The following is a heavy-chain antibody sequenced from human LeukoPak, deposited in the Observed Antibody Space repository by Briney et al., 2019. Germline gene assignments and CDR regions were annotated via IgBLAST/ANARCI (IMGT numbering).Heavy chain of an antibody. J-gene: IGHJ4*02. V-gene: IGHV3-7*03. CDR2: IKQDGSEK. D-gene: IGHD6-19*01. CDR3: ARAVAGTNIDY. Sequence: GGSLRLSCAASGFTFSSYWVSWVRQAPGKGLEWVANIKQDGSEKYYVDSVKGRFTISRDNAKNSLYLQMNSLRAEDTAVYYCARAVAGTNIDYWGQGTLVTVSS. CDR1: GFTFSSYW.